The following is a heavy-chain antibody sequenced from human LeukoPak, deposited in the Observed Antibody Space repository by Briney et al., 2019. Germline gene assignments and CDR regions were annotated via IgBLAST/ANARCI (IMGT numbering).Heavy chain of an antibody. J-gene: IGHJ4*02. V-gene: IGHV4-39*01. D-gene: IGHD2-15*01. CDR3: TRHPYRYCSGGNCYSDY. CDR2: IYYSGST. Sequence: PSETLSLTRTVSGGSISSSSYYWGWIRQPPGKGLEWIGTIYYSGSTYYNPSLRSRVTISVDTSKNQFSLKLSSVTAADTAVYYCTRHPYRYCSGGNCYSDYWGQGTLVTVSS. CDR1: GGSISSSSYY.